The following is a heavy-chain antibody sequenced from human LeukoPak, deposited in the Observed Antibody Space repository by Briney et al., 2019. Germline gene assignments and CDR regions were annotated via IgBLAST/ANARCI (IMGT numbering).Heavy chain of an antibody. J-gene: IGHJ1*01. V-gene: IGHV4-34*01. D-gene: IGHD3-10*01. Sequence: SETLSLTCAVYGGSFSGYYWSWIRQPPGKGLEWIGEINHSGSTNYNPSLKSRVTISVDTSKNQFSLKLSSVTAADTAVYYCARGSGLLWFGEPYFQHWGQGTLVTVSS. CDR3: ARGSGLLWFGEPYFQH. CDR1: GGSFSGYY. CDR2: INHSGST.